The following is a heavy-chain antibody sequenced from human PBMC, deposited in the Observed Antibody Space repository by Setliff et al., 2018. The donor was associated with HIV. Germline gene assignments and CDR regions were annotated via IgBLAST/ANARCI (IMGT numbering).Heavy chain of an antibody. CDR1: GVSISSSVYY. CDR3: ARASSFFDTTGYFYDPSFDS. J-gene: IGHJ4*02. CDR2: ISYTVTT. Sequence: SETMSLTCTVSGVSISSSVYYWGWIRQSPGKGLEWIGAISYTVTTYYNRSLKRRVTISADTSKNRFSLRLRSVTAADTALYYCARASSFFDTTGYFYDPSFDSWGQGTLVTVSS. D-gene: IGHD3-22*01. V-gene: IGHV4-39*07.